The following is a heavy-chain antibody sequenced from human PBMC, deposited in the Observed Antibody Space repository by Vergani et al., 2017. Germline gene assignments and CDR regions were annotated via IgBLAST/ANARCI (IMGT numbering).Heavy chain of an antibody. Sequence: QVQLVQSGAEVKKPGASVKVSCKASGYTFTSYGMSRVRQAPGQGLEWMGWISAYNGNTNYAPKLQGRVTMTPDTSTSTAYMELRRLSSDDAAVDYCAREVVVKGFDPWGQGTLVTVSS. CDR1: GYTFTSYG. CDR3: AREVVVKGFDP. V-gene: IGHV1-18*04. D-gene: IGHD2-15*01. CDR2: ISAYNGNT. J-gene: IGHJ5*02.